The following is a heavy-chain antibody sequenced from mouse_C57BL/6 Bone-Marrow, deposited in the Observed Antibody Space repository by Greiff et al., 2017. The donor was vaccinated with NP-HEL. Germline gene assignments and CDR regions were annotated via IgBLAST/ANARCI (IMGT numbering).Heavy chain of an antibody. CDR1: GYSITSGYY. Sequence: EVHLVESGPGLVKPSQSLSLTCSVTGYSITSGYYWNWIRQFPGNKLEWMGYISYDGSNNYNPSLKNRIAITRDTSKNQFFLKLNSVTTEDTATYYCARGTVVVDYWGQGTTLTVSS. D-gene: IGHD1-1*01. J-gene: IGHJ2*01. V-gene: IGHV3-6*01. CDR2: ISYDGSN. CDR3: ARGTVVVDY.